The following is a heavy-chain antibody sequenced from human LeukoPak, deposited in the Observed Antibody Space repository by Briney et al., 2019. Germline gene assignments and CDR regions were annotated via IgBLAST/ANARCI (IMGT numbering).Heavy chain of an antibody. J-gene: IGHJ3*02. CDR3: ARGPYSYDSSGAFDI. Sequence: SETLSLTCTVSGGSISSYYWSWIRQPPGKVLEWIGYIYYSGSTNYNPSLKSRVTISVDTSKNQFSLKLSSVTAADTAVYFCARGPYSYDSSGAFDIRGQGTMVTVSS. CDR2: IYYSGST. CDR1: GGSISSYY. D-gene: IGHD3-22*01. V-gene: IGHV4-59*08.